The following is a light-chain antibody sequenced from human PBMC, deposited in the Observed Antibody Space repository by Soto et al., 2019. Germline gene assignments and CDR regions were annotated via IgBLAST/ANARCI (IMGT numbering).Light chain of an antibody. J-gene: IGKJ1*01. CDR3: QQYGSSPWT. Sequence: EIGLTQSPGTLSLCPGERATLSCRASQSVSSSYLAWYQQKPGQAPRLLIYGASSRATGMPDRFSGSGSGTDFTLTISRLEPEGFAVYYCQQYGSSPWTFGQGTKVEIK. CDR2: GAS. CDR1: QSVSSSY. V-gene: IGKV3-20*01.